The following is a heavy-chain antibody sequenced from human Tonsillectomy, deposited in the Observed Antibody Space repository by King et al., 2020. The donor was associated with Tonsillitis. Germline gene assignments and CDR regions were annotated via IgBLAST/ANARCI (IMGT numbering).Heavy chain of an antibody. CDR3: ARPRHCGGDCYSHYYFDY. CDR2: IYPGDSDT. Sequence: VQLVESGAEVKKPGESLKISCKGSGYSFTSYWIGWVRQMPGKGLECMGIIYPGDSDTRYSPSFQGQVTISADKSISTAYLQWSSLKASDTAMYYCARPRHCGGDCYSHYYFDYWGQGTLVTVSS. J-gene: IGHJ4*02. V-gene: IGHV5-51*01. D-gene: IGHD2-21*02. CDR1: GYSFTSYW.